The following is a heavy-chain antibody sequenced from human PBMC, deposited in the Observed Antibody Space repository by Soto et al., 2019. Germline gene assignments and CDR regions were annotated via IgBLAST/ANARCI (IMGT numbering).Heavy chain of an antibody. CDR3: GSEEGIAGAGTHYYYGMDV. V-gene: IGHV1-69*01. CDR1: GGTFSSYA. D-gene: IGHD6-19*01. Sequence: QVQLVQSWAEVKNPGSSVKVSCKASGGTFSSYAISWVRQAPGQVLEWMGGIIPIFGTANYAQKLQGRVSITADESRRIPSMEMSSLRAEETAVSCCGSEEGIAGAGTHYYYGMDVWGQGNTGT. CDR2: IIPIFGTA. J-gene: IGHJ6*02.